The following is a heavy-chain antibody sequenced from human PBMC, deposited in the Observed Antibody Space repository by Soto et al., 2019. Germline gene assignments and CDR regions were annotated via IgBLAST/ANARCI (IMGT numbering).Heavy chain of an antibody. CDR1: GFTFSGYW. CDR3: ARGGTSTTYWGFFYN. V-gene: IGHV3-74*01. D-gene: IGHD7-27*01. J-gene: IGHJ4*02. Sequence: EVQLVESGGGLVQPGGSLRLSCAGSGFTFSGYWMHWVRQAPGTGPVWVSRLNPNGTFTTNADSVKGRFTISRDNAKNTVYLQMNSLRADDSAVYYCARGGTSTTYWGFFYNWGQGTLVTVSS. CDR2: LNPNGTFT.